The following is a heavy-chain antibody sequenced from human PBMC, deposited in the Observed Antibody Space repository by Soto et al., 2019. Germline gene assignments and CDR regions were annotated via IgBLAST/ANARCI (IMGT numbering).Heavy chain of an antibody. CDR3: PTSQPIVVVPANRVY. Sequence: GESLRLSCAASGFTFSSYAMSWVRQAPGKGLEWVSAISGSGGSTYYADSVKGRFTISRDNSKNTLYLQMNSLRAEDTAVYYSPTSQPIVVVPANRVYWGQGTLVTVSS. CDR2: ISGSGGST. D-gene: IGHD2-2*01. J-gene: IGHJ4*02. V-gene: IGHV3-23*01. CDR1: GFTFSSYA.